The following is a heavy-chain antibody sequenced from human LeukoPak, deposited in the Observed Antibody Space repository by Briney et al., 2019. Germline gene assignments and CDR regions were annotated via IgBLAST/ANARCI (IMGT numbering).Heavy chain of an antibody. D-gene: IGHD6-13*01. CDR1: GFTFSSYT. CDR2: ISYDGSNK. V-gene: IGHV3-30-3*01. J-gene: IGHJ5*02. Sequence: GGSLRLSCAAPGFTFSSYTMHWVRQAPGKGLEWVAVISYDGSNKYYADSVKGRFTISRDSSKNTLYLQMNSLRAEDTAVYYCARGLGSWYVNWFDPWGQGTLVTVSS. CDR3: ARGLGSWYVNWFDP.